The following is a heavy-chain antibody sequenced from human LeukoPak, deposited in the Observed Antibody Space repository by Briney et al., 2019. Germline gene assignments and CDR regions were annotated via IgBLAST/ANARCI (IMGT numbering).Heavy chain of an antibody. CDR2: IYYSGST. J-gene: IGHJ1*01. V-gene: IGHV4-39*01. CDR3: ARRGCSSTSCYSAEYFQH. D-gene: IGHD2-2*01. Sequence: PSETLSLXCTVSGGSTSSSSYYWGWIRQPPGKGLEWIGSIYYSGSTYYNPSLKSRVTISVDTSKNQFSLKLSSVTAADTAVYYCARRGCSSTSCYSAEYFQHWGQGTLVTVSS. CDR1: GGSTSSSSYY.